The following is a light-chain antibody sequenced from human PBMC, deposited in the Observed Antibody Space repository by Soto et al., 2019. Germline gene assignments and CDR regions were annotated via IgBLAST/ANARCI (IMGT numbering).Light chain of an antibody. V-gene: IGKV3-15*01. J-gene: IGKJ1*01. CDR2: DTS. Sequence: EIVLTQSPATLSLSPGDRATLSCRASQFVSSRLAWYQQRPGQVPRLLIYDTSTRAPGISARFSGSGSGTEFTLTISSLQSEDFAVYYCQEYIQWPPGMFGPGTKVDIK. CDR3: QEYIQWPPGM. CDR1: QFVSSR.